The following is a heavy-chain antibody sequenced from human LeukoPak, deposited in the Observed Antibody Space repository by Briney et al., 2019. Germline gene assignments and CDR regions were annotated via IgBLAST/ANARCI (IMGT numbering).Heavy chain of an antibody. CDR1: GYTFPSYR. V-gene: IGHV1-18*01. CDR2: ISAYNGNT. J-gene: IGHJ4*02. D-gene: IGHD1-7*01. Sequence: ASVKVSCKASGYTFPSYRISWVRQAPGQGLEWMGWISAYNGNTNYAQKLQGRVTMTTDTSTSTAYMELRSLRSDDTAVYYCARDRLTVAGTTSFDYWGQGTLVTVSS. CDR3: ARDRLTVAGTTSFDY.